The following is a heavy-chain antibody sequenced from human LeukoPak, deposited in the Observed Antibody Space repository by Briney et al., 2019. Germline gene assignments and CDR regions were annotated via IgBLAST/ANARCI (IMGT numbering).Heavy chain of an antibody. CDR2: ISYSGST. Sequence: SETLSLTCTVSGVXISSYYWSWIRQPPGKGLEWIGHISYSGSTKYNPSLKSRVTISVDTSKNQFSLKLSSVTAADTAVYYCARQVVGILSWGQGTLVTVSS. D-gene: IGHD2-15*01. CDR3: ARQVVGILS. J-gene: IGHJ4*02. V-gene: IGHV4-59*01. CDR1: GVXISSYY.